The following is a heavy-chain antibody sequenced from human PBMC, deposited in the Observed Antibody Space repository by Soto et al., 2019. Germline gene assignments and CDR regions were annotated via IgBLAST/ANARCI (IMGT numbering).Heavy chain of an antibody. D-gene: IGHD6-13*01. CDR1: VGSLITHY. CDR2: IDASDNT. V-gene: IGHV4-4*07. Sequence: PEPLSLTCTVYVGSLITHYWCWIRQPAGTGLEWSGRIDASDNTNHNPSLHSRDTMSIDTSKKQFSLKLTSVTAADTAIYCCARYSNNWFQSEDMDVWGQATTVAVTS. J-gene: IGHJ6*02. CDR3: ARYSNNWFQSEDMDV.